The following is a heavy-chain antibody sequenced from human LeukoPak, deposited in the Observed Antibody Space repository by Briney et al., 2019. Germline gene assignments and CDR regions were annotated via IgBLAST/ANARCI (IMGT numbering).Heavy chain of an antibody. CDR2: IYPGDSDT. J-gene: IGHJ5*02. Sequence: GESLQISCKGSGYSFTSHWIGWVRQMPGKGLEWMGIIYPGDSDTRYSPSFQGQVTISADKSISTAYLQWSSLKASDTAMYYCARLAVTTFLASSWFDPWGQGTLVTVSS. D-gene: IGHD4-17*01. CDR1: GYSFTSHW. CDR3: ARLAVTTFLASSWFDP. V-gene: IGHV5-51*01.